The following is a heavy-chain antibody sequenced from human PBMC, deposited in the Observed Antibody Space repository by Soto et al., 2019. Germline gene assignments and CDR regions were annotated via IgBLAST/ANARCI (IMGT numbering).Heavy chain of an antibody. V-gene: IGHV3-74*01. Sequence: EVLLVESGGGIVQPGGSLRLSCAASGFPFGGEWMHWVRQGPGKGLVWVSRMNKDGSIIAYADSVRGRFTISRDNAKSTLYLHMNNLRPYDTALYICVRHYGDTPGWGQGTPVIVSS. CDR3: VRHYGDTPG. CDR1: GFPFGGEW. D-gene: IGHD4-17*01. J-gene: IGHJ4*02. CDR2: MNKDGSII.